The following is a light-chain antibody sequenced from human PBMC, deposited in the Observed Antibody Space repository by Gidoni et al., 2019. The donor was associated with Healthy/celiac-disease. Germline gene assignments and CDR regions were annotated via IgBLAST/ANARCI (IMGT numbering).Light chain of an antibody. CDR3: QAWDSSTADVV. V-gene: IGLV3-1*01. J-gene: IGLJ2*01. Sequence: SYALTQPPSVSVSPGQTASITCSGDTLGDKYACWYQQQPGQSPVLVIYQDSKRPSGIPERFSGSNSGNTATLTISGTQAMDEADYYCQAWDSSTADVVFGGGTKLTVL. CDR1: TLGDKY. CDR2: QDS.